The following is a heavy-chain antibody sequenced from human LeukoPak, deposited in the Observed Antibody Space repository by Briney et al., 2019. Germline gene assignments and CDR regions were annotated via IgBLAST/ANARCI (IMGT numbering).Heavy chain of an antibody. J-gene: IGHJ4*02. D-gene: IGHD3-16*01. Sequence: ASVKVSFTASGYTFTSYGNSWVRQAPGQGLEWMGWISAYNGNTNYSQKLQGRVTMTTDTSTSTAYMELRSLRSDDTAVYYCARVSGGYLHYFDYWGQGTLVTVSS. CDR1: GYTFTSYG. CDR3: ARVSGGYLHYFDY. CDR2: ISAYNGNT. V-gene: IGHV1-18*01.